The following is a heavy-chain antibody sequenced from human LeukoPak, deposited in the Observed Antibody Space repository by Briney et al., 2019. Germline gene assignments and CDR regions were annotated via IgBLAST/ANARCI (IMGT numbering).Heavy chain of an antibody. D-gene: IGHD1-26*01. J-gene: IGHJ4*02. CDR2: IYTSGST. CDR3: ARESLGPPYYFDY. Sequence: SQTLSLTCNVSGGSISSGSDYWSWIRQPAGTGLEWIGRIYTSGSTNYNPSPKSRVTISVDTSKNQFSLKLTSVTAADTAVYYCARESLGPPYYFDYWGQGTLVTVSS. V-gene: IGHV4-61*02. CDR1: GGSISSGSDY.